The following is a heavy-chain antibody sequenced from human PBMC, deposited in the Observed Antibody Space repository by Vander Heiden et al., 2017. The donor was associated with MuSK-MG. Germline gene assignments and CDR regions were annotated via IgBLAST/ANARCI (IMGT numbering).Heavy chain of an antibody. Sequence: EVQLVKSGGGLIQPGGALHLPCAASGFTASPSYMPCVRQAPGKGLEWVSIIYANGRTYSADPVKGRFTISRDDSENTVYLQMDSLRADDTAVYYCASETYDTPADYFDYYIYPFDVWGQGTTVTVSS. J-gene: IGHJ6*02. V-gene: IGHV3-53*01. D-gene: IGHD3-16*01. CDR1: GFTASPSY. CDR3: ASETYDTPADYFDYYIYPFDV. CDR2: IYANGRT.